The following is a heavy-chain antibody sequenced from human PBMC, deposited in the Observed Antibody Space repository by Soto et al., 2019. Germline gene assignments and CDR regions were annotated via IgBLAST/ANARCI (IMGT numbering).Heavy chain of an antibody. CDR1: GYTFTSYG. Sequence: ASVKVSCKASGYTFTSYGISWVRQAPGQGLEWMGWISAYNGNTNYAQKLQGRVTMTTDTSTSTAYMELRSLRSDDTAVYYCARDVLPYYYDSRGYYYVGWFDQWGQATLVTXS. J-gene: IGHJ5*02. V-gene: IGHV1-18*01. CDR3: ARDVLPYYYDSRGYYYVGWFDQ. CDR2: ISAYNGNT. D-gene: IGHD3-22*01.